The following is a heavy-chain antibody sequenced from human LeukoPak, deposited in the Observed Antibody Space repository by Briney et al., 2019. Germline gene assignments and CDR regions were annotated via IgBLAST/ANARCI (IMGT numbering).Heavy chain of an antibody. Sequence: GGSLRLSCAASGFTFSSYGMHWVRQAPGKGLVGVSVISYDGSNKYYADSVRGRFTISRDNSKNTLYLQMNSLRYEDTAVYYCAKDLLYGSGSPLDYWGQGTLVTVSS. CDR1: GFTFSSYG. CDR2: ISYDGSNK. V-gene: IGHV3-30*18. CDR3: AKDLLYGSGSPLDY. D-gene: IGHD3-10*01. J-gene: IGHJ4*02.